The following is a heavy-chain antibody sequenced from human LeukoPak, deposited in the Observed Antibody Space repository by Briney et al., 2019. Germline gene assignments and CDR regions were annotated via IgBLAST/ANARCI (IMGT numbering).Heavy chain of an antibody. D-gene: IGHD5-12*01. CDR1: GFTFSNYN. Sequence: GGSLRLSCAASGFTFSNYNMNWVRQAPGKGREGVSFLSSSSSYTYYADAVKGRFNISRDNAKNPLYLQMRNLRAEDTAVYYCARGLYRGYSGYDHFDFWGQGTLVTVSS. V-gene: IGHV3-21*01. CDR2: LSSSSSYT. CDR3: ARGLYRGYSGYDHFDF. J-gene: IGHJ4*02.